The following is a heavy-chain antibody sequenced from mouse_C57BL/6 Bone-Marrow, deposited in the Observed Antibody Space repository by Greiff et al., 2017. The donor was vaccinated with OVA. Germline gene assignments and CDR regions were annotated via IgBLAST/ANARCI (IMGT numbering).Heavy chain of an antibody. D-gene: IGHD2-5*01. CDR3: ARSYSNFFLDY. CDR1: GYTFTSYW. V-gene: IGHV1-55*01. Sequence: QVQLQPSGAELVKPGASVKMSCKASGYTFTSYWLTWVPQRPGQGLEWIGDIYPGSGSPNYNEKFKSKATLTVDTSSSTAYLQLSSLTSEDAAVYYRARSYSNFFLDYWGQGTTLTVSS. CDR2: IYPGSGSP. J-gene: IGHJ2*01.